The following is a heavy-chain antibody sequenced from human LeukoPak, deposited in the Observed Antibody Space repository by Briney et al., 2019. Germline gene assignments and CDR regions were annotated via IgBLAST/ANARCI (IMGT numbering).Heavy chain of an antibody. CDR2: ISAYNGNT. D-gene: IGHD6-6*01. Sequence: GASVKVSCKASGYTFTSYGISWVRQAPGQGLEWMGWISAYNGNTNYAQKLQGRVTMTTDTSTSTAYMELRSLRSDDTAVYYCARDRRYSSSSNSYYYHGMDVWGQGTTVTVSS. V-gene: IGHV1-18*01. J-gene: IGHJ6*02. CDR3: ARDRRYSSSSNSYYYHGMDV. CDR1: GYTFTSYG.